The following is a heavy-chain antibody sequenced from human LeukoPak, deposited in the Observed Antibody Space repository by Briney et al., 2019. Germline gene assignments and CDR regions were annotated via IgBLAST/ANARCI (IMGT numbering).Heavy chain of an antibody. CDR2: ISTFNGDT. Sequence: ASVKVSCKASGYTFTNYGFSWVRQAPGQGLEWMGWISTFNGDTNYAPNLQDRVTMTTDTSTSTAYMELRSLRSDDTAVHFCARRMNSGSYYPSYYFDYWGQGTLVTVSS. V-gene: IGHV1-18*01. J-gene: IGHJ4*02. CDR1: GYTFTNYG. CDR3: ARRMNSGSYYPSYYFDY. D-gene: IGHD3-10*01.